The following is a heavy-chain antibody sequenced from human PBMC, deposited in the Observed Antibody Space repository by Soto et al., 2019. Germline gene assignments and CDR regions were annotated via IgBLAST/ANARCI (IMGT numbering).Heavy chain of an antibody. CDR1: EFQFSSYT. CDR3: ARDQCEMVRGVIILCYYYGMDV. V-gene: IGHV3-21*01. J-gene: IGHJ6*02. D-gene: IGHD3-10*01. Sequence: TGGSLTLSCAASEFQFSSYTMNLVRQAPGKGLEWVSSISSSSSYIYYADSVKGRFTISRDNAKNSLYLQMNSLRAEDTAVYYCARDQCEMVRGVIILCYYYGMDVWGQGTTVTAP. CDR2: ISSSSSYI.